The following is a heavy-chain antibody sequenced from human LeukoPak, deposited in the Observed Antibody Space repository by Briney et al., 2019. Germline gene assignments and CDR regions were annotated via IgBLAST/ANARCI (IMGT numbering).Heavy chain of an antibody. D-gene: IGHD3-16*02. CDR2: IYTSGST. CDR1: GGSISSYY. J-gene: IGHJ3*02. Sequence: SETLSLTCTVSGGSISSYYWSWIRQPAGKGLEWIGRIYTSGSTNYNPSLKSRVTTSVDTSKNQFSLKLSSVTAADTAAYYCARDTITFGGVIVMDDAFDIWGRGTMVTVSS. V-gene: IGHV4-4*07. CDR3: ARDTITFGGVIVMDDAFDI.